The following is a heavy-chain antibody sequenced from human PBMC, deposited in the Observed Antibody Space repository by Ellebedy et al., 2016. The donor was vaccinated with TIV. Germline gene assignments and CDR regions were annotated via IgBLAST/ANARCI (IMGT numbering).Heavy chain of an antibody. Sequence: AASVKVSCKVSGYTLTDLSMHWVRQAPGKGLEWMGGFDPEDGATIYAQRFQGRVTMTEDTSTDTAYMELSSLRSEDTAVYYCATDRGYGYAPSTGMDVWGQGTTVTVSS. CDR3: ATDRGYGYAPSTGMDV. V-gene: IGHV1-24*01. J-gene: IGHJ6*02. D-gene: IGHD5-18*01. CDR1: GYTLTDLS. CDR2: FDPEDGAT.